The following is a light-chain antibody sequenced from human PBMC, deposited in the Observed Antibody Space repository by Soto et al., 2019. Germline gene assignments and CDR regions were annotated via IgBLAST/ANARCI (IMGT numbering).Light chain of an antibody. Sequence: EVELTQSPGTLSLSPGERATLSCRASQSVSSSHLAWYQQKRGQAPRLLIHGASSRATGIPDRFSGSGSGTDFTLTISRLEPEDFAVYYCQQYDSSPRTFGQGTKVDIK. CDR3: QQYDSSPRT. V-gene: IGKV3-20*01. CDR2: GAS. J-gene: IGKJ1*01. CDR1: QSVSSSH.